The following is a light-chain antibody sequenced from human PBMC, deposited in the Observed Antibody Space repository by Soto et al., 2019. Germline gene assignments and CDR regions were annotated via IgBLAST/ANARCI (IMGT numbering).Light chain of an antibody. CDR2: DVT. Sequence: QSALTQPPSASGSPGQSVAISCTGTSSDIGGYNFVSWYQQHPGKAPKLMIYDVTTRPSGVPDRFSGSKSGNTATLIVSGLQAEDDADYYCSSHGGSNNPYVFGPGTKVTVL. CDR1: SSDIGGYNF. CDR3: SSHGGSNNPYV. J-gene: IGLJ1*01. V-gene: IGLV2-8*01.